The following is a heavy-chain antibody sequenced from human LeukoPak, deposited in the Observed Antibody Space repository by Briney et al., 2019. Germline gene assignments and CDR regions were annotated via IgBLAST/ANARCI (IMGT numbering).Heavy chain of an antibody. D-gene: IGHD3-16*02. Sequence: SETLSLTCTVSGGSISSYYWNWIRQPPAKGLEWIGYIYYSGSTNYNPSLKSRVTISVDTSKNQFSLKLSSVTAADTAVYYCARHSPNYDYVWGSYRPDAFDIWGQGTMVTVSS. CDR2: IYYSGST. J-gene: IGHJ3*02. CDR3: ARHSPNYDYVWGSYRPDAFDI. CDR1: GGSISSYY. V-gene: IGHV4-59*08.